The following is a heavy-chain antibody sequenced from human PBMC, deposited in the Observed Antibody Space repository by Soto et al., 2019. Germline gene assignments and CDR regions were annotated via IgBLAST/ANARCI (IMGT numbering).Heavy chain of an antibody. Sequence: GGSLRLSCAASGFTFSDYYMSWIRQAPGKGLEWVSYISSSGSTIYYADSVKGRFTISRDNAKNSLYLQMNSLRAEDTAVYYCARECDIMTGYNIGLLDYWGQGPLVTVSS. J-gene: IGHJ4*02. D-gene: IGHD3-9*01. CDR2: ISSSGSTI. V-gene: IGHV3-11*01. CDR3: ARECDIMTGYNIGLLDY. CDR1: GFTFSDYY.